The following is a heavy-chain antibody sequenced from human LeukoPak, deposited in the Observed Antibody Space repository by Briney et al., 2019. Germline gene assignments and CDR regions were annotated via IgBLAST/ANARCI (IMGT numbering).Heavy chain of an antibody. CDR2: ISSSGSTI. J-gene: IGHJ4*02. CDR3: AREGSWLQAPVDY. CDR1: GFTFSSYS. Sequence: GGSLRLSCAASGFTFSSYSMNWVRQAPGKGLEWVSSISSSGSTIYYADSVKGRFTISRDNAKNSLYLQMNSLRAEDTAVYYCAREGSWLQAPVDYWGQGTPVTVSS. D-gene: IGHD5-24*01. V-gene: IGHV3-21*04.